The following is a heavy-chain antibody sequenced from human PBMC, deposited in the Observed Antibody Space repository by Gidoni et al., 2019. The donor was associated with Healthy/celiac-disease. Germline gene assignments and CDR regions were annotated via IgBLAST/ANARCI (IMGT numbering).Heavy chain of an antibody. CDR3: ARDPGPGIRKIYYYYGMDV. Sequence: QVQLVESGGGVVQPGRSLRLSCAAPGFTFSSYAMHWVRQAPGQGLEWVAVISYDGSNKYYADSVKGRFTISRDNSKNTLYLQMNSLRAEDTAVYYCARDPGPGIRKIYYYYGMDVWGQGTTVTVSS. CDR1: GFTFSSYA. J-gene: IGHJ6*02. CDR2: ISYDGSNK. V-gene: IGHV3-30*01.